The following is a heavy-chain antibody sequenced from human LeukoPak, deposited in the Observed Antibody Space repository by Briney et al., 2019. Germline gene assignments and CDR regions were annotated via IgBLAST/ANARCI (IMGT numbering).Heavy chain of an antibody. D-gene: IGHD1-26*01. CDR1: GGSISSGDYY. J-gene: IGHJ4*02. Sequence: PSQTLSLTCTVSGGSISSGDYYWSWIRQPPGKGLEWIGYIYYSGSTYYNPSLKSRVTISVDTSKNQFSLKLSSVTAADTAMYFCARSFSEKFYFESWGQGTLVTVSS. V-gene: IGHV4-30-4*08. CDR2: IYYSGST. CDR3: ARSFSEKFYFES.